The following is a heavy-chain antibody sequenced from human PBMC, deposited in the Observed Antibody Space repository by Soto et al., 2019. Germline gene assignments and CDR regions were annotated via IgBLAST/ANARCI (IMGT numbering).Heavy chain of an antibody. J-gene: IGHJ4*02. D-gene: IGHD6-19*01. Sequence: VQLVESGGGVVQPGRSLRLSCAASGFTFSDYAMHWVRQAPGKGLEWVAVVSHDGRNTHYADSVKGRFTISRDSSKNTVSLEMTSRRAEDTAVYSCAKGGRRWLAAWDFRYWGQGALVTVSS. V-gene: IGHV3-30*18. CDR3: AKGGRRWLAAWDFRY. CDR2: VSHDGRNT. CDR1: GFTFSDYA.